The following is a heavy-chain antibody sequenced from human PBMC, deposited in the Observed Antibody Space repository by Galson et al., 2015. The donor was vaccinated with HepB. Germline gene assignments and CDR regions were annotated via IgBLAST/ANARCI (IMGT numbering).Heavy chain of an antibody. CDR1: GFTFSNAW. J-gene: IGHJ4*02. D-gene: IGHD3-3*01. V-gene: IGHV3-15*01. CDR2: LKSKTDGGTA. Sequence: SLRLSCAASGFTFSNAWMSWVRQAPGKGLEWVGRLKSKTDGGTADYAAPVKGRFTISRDDSKNTLFLQMNNLKTEDTAVYYCTTDQIEDFAFWSGYLVHWGQGSLVTVSS. CDR3: TTDQIEDFAFWSGYLVH.